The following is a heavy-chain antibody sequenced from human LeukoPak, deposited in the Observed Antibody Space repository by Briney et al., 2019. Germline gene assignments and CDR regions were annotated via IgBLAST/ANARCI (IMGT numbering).Heavy chain of an antibody. CDR2: ISGSGGST. CDR3: VRDSGGYFDY. Sequence: PGGSLRLSCAASGFTFSSYAMSWVRQAPGKGLEWISTISGSGGSTYYTDSVKGRFTISRDNSKNTLYLQMNSLRAEDTAVYYCVRDSGGYFDYWGQGTLVTVSS. D-gene: IGHD1-26*01. V-gene: IGHV3-23*01. CDR1: GFTFSSYA. J-gene: IGHJ4*02.